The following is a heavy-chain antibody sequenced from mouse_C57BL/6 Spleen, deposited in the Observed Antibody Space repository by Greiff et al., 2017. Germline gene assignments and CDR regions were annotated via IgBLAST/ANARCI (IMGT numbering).Heavy chain of an antibody. V-gene: IGHV8-8*01. CDR1: GFSLSTFGMG. J-gene: IGHJ2*01. CDR3: ARMYPKNSNYVYFDY. Sequence: QVTLKVCGPGILQPSQTLSLTCSFSGFSLSTFGMGVGWIRQPSGKGLEWLAHIWWDDDKYYNPALKSRLTISKDTSKNQVFLKIANVDTADTATYYCARMYPKNSNYVYFDYWGQGTTLTVSS. D-gene: IGHD2-5*01. CDR2: IWWDDDK.